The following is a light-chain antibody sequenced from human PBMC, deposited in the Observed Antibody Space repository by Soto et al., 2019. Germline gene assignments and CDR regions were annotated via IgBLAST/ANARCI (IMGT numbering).Light chain of an antibody. J-gene: IGLJ1*01. CDR2: ANS. CDR1: SSNIGANYD. Sequence: QAVVTQPPSVSGAPGQRVTISCTGSSSNIGANYDVHWYQQRPGTAPKLLIFANSNRPSGVPDRFSGSKSGTSASLVITGLQAEDEGDYYCQSYDSTLSARYVFGTGNKVTVL. V-gene: IGLV1-40*01. CDR3: QSYDSTLSARYV.